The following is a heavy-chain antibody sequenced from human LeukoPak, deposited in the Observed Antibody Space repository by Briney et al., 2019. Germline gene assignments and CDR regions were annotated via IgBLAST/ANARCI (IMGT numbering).Heavy chain of an antibody. Sequence: PSETQSLTCTVSGGSISSGDYYWSWIRQPPGKGLEWIGYIYYSGSTYYNPSLKSRVTISVDTSKNQFSLKLSSVTAADTAVYYCASYDSSGYYFDYWGQGTLVTVSS. CDR1: GGSISSGDYY. J-gene: IGHJ4*02. D-gene: IGHD3-22*01. CDR3: ASYDSSGYYFDY. CDR2: IYYSGST. V-gene: IGHV4-30-4*08.